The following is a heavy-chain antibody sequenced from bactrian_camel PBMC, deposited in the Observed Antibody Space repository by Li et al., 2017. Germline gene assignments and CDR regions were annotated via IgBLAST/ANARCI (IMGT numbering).Heavy chain of an antibody. D-gene: IGHD1*01. J-gene: IGHJ4*01. CDR3: AVDMPSMVQIGPFCWDDNPFGDEYRR. Sequence: HVQLVEAGRRSVRPGGSLRLSCTAYGDNYNFNCMGWFRQAPGKEREGVAAVHTGGSSTYYGDAVKGRFTISQEKSNNTVYLTMNNAQPEDTAMYYCAVDMPSMVQIGPFCWDDNPFGDEYRRWGQGTQVTVS. CDR1: GDNYNFNC. V-gene: IGHV3S54*01. CDR2: VHTGGSST.